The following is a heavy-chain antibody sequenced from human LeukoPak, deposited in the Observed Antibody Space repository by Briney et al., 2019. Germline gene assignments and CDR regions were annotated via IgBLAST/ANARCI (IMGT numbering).Heavy chain of an antibody. CDR1: RGSLSSYY. CDR2: IYYSGTT. D-gene: IGHD1-26*01. V-gene: IGHV4-59*01. Sequence: PSETLSLTCTVSRGSLSSYYWSWIRQPPGKGLEWIGYIYYSGTTNYNPSLKSRVTISVDTSKNQFSLKLSSVTAADTAVYYCARDRYESGTYSYFDLWGRGTLATVSS. J-gene: IGHJ2*01. CDR3: ARDRYESGTYSYFDL.